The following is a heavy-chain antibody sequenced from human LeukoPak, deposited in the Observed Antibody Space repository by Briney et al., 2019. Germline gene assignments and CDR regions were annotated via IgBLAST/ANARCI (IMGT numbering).Heavy chain of an antibody. J-gene: IGHJ6*03. CDR1: GFSVSDYY. V-gene: IGHV3-11*01. D-gene: IGHD1-7*01. CDR3: AKLRSSSFYYYYMDV. CDR2: ISSSGSTI. Sequence: AGGSLRLSCAASGFSVSDYYMSWIGQAPGKGLEWVSYISSSGSTIYYADSVKGRFTIARDNAKNSLYLQMNSLRAEDTAVYYCAKLRSSSFYYYYMDVWGKGTTVTVSS.